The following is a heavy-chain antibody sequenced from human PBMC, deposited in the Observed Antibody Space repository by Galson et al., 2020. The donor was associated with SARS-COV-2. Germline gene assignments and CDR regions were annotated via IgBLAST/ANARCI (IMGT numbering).Heavy chain of an antibody. CDR2: ISSSSSYI. D-gene: IGHD3-10*01. Sequence: GESLKISCAASGFTFSSYSMNWVRQAPGKGLEWVSSISSSSSYIYYADSVKGRFTISRDNAKNSLYLQMNSLRAEDTAVYYCARPLGGGGSGNSFDYWGQGTLVTVSS. CDR3: ARPLGGGGSGNSFDY. CDR1: GFTFSSYS. V-gene: IGHV3-21*01. J-gene: IGHJ4*02.